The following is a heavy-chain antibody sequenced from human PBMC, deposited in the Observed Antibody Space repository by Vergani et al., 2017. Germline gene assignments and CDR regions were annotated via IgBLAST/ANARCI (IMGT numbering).Heavy chain of an antibody. CDR2: ISYDGSNK. CDR1: GFTFSSYA. J-gene: IGHJ4*02. D-gene: IGHD2-21*01. Sequence: QVQLVESGGGVVQPGRSLRLSCAASGFTFSSYAMHWVRQAPGKGLEWVAVISYDGSNKYYADSVKGRFTISRDNSKNTLYLQMNSLRAEDTAVYYCVRVGVIGKLFDYWGQGTLVTVSS. CDR3: VRVGVIGKLFDY. V-gene: IGHV3-30*04.